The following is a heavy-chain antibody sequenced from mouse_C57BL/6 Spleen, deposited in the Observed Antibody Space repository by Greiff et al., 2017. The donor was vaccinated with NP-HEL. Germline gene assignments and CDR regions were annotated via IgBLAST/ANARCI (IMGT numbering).Heavy chain of an antibody. CDR1: GFNIKDYY. CDR2: IDPEDGDT. D-gene: IGHD2-1*01. Sequence: VQLQQSGAELVRPGASVKLSCTASGFNIKDYYMHWVKQRPEQGLEWIGRIDPEDGDTEYAPKFQGKATMTADTSSNTAYLQLSSLTSEDTAVYYCIGGGNFYYFDYWGQGTTLTVSS. J-gene: IGHJ2*01. V-gene: IGHV14-1*01. CDR3: IGGGNFYYFDY.